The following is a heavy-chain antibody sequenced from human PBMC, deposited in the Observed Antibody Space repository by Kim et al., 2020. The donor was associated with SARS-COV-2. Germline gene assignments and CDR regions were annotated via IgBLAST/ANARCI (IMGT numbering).Heavy chain of an antibody. CDR1: GFTFSNAW. Sequence: GGSLRLSCAASGFTFSNAWMSWVRQAPGKGLEWVGRIKSKTDGGTTDYAAPVKGRFTISRDDSKNTLYLQMNSLKTEDTAVYYCTGGRKIAAAGKRSPSYYFDYWGQGTLVTVSS. D-gene: IGHD6-13*01. J-gene: IGHJ4*02. CDR2: IKSKTDGGTT. V-gene: IGHV3-15*01. CDR3: TGGRKIAAAGKRSPSYYFDY.